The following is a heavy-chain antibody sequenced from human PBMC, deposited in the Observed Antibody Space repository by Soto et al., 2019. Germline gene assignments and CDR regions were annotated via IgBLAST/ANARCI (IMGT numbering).Heavy chain of an antibody. J-gene: IGHJ4*02. CDR2: ISWNSGSI. CDR3: AKDSSRKGAVAGPVDY. D-gene: IGHD6-19*01. V-gene: IGHV3-9*01. Sequence: GGSLRLSCAASGFTFDDYAMHWVRQAPGKGLEWVSGISWNSGSIGYADSVKGRFTISRDNAKNSLYLQMNSLRAEDTALYYCAKDSSRKGAVAGPVDYWGQGTLVTVSS. CDR1: GFTFDDYA.